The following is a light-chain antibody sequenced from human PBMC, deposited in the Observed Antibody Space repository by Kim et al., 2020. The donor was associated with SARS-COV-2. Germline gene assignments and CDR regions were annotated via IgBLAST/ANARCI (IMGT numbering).Light chain of an antibody. J-gene: IGLJ3*02. CDR1: ALPDRY. CDR2: KDS. V-gene: IGLV3-25*03. CDR3: HSADSSGNWV. Sequence: VSPGQTARINCFGDALPDRYAYWYQQKPGQAPVVLIYKDSERPSEIPGRFSGSSSGTTVTLTISGVQAEDEADYYCHSADSSGNWVFGGGTRLTVL.